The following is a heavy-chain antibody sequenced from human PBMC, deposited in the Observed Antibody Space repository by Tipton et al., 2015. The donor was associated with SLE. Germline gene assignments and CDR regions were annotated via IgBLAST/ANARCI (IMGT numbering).Heavy chain of an antibody. CDR3: ARTIPVSGRGWYFDL. J-gene: IGHJ2*01. V-gene: IGHV4-39*07. Sequence: TLSLTCTVSGGSISNYYWGWIRQSPGKGLDWIGALFYSGGTYYSPSLKSRGTISVDTSKNQLSLKLSSVTAADTAVYYCARTIPVSGRGWYFDLWGRGTLVTVSS. CDR2: LFYSGGT. D-gene: IGHD6-13*01. CDR1: GGSISNYY.